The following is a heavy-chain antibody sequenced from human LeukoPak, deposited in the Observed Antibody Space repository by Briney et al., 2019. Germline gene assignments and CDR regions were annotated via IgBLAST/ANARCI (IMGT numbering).Heavy chain of an antibody. D-gene: IGHD3-3*01. V-gene: IGHV3-9*01. CDR2: ISWNSGSI. CDR3: AIDGSYDFWIGYYLN. CDR1: GFTFDDYA. J-gene: IGHJ4*02. Sequence: GRSLRLSCAASGFTFDDYAMHWVRQAPGKGLEWVSGISWNSGSIGYADSVKGRFTISRDNAKNSLYLQMNSLRAEDTALYYCAIDGSYDFWIGYYLNWGQGTLVTVSS.